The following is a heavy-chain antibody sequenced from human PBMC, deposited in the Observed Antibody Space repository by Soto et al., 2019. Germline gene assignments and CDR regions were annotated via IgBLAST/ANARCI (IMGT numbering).Heavy chain of an antibody. CDR3: ARGESASKGDIVVVVAATNPPTL. CDR1: GGSFSGYY. V-gene: IGHV4-34*01. CDR2: INHSGST. D-gene: IGHD2-15*01. Sequence: PSETLSLTCAVYGGSFSGYYWSWIRQPPGKGLEWIGEINHSGSTNYNPSLKSRVTISVDTSKNQFSLKLSSVTAADTAVDYCARGESASKGDIVVVVAATNPPTLWGQGTLVTVSS. J-gene: IGHJ4*02.